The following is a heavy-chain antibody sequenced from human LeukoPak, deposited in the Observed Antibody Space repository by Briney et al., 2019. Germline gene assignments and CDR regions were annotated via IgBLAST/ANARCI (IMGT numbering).Heavy chain of an antibody. J-gene: IGHJ4*02. CDR1: GYTFTSYY. CDR2: INPSGGST. V-gene: IGHV1-46*01. CDR3: ARAERWLQFDY. D-gene: IGHD5-24*01. Sequence: GASVKVSCKASGYTFTSYYMHWVRQAPGQGLEWMGIINPSGGSTSYAQKFQGRVTMTRDTSTSTVYMELGSLRSEDTAVYYCARAERWLQFDYWGQGTLVTVSS.